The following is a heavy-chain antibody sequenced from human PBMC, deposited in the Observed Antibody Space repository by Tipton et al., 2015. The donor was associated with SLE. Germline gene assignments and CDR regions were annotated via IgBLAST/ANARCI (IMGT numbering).Heavy chain of an antibody. V-gene: IGHV4-34*01. CDR2: INQVGST. J-gene: IGHJ6*02. CDR3: ARGMLTWRGAIVGVDV. Sequence: TLSLTCAVYGGTFTGYQWSWFRQTPGKGLECIAEINQVGSTNYSPSLTSRVTVPLDRSKMHFSLQLSSMTAADTAVYYCARGMLTWRGAIVGVDVWGQGTTVNVSS. D-gene: IGHD2-8*01. CDR1: GGTFTGYQ.